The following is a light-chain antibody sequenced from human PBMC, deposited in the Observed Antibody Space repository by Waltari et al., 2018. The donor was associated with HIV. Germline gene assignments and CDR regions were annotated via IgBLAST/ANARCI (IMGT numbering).Light chain of an antibody. Sequence: EIVLTQSPGTLSLSPGQRATLSCRASQSVVSNYLAWYQHKPGQAPRLLIYGASSRATGIPDRFSGSGSGTDFTLIISRLEPEDFAVYYCQQYGNPHTFGGGNKVEIK. J-gene: IGKJ4*01. CDR3: QQYGNPHT. CDR2: GAS. V-gene: IGKV3-20*01. CDR1: QSVVSNY.